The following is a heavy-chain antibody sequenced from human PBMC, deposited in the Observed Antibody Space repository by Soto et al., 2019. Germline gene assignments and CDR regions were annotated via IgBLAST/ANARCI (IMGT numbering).Heavy chain of an antibody. D-gene: IGHD3-3*01. CDR1: GFTFSSYG. J-gene: IGHJ6*02. Sequence: QVQLVESGGGVVQPGRSLRLSCAASGFTFSSYGMHWVRQAPGKGLEWVAVISYDGSNKYNADSVKGRFTFSRDNSKNTLYLQMNSLRAEDSAVYYCAKDKLITIFEVVFRFYGMDVWGQGTPVTVSS. CDR2: ISYDGSNK. CDR3: AKDKLITIFEVVFRFYGMDV. V-gene: IGHV3-30*18.